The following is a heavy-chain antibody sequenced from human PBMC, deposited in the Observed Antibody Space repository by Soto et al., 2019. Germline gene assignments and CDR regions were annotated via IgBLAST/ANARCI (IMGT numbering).Heavy chain of an antibody. Sequence: GGSLRLSCVASAFTFDDYAMHWVRQGPGKGLEWVSGISWNSYSIGYADSVKGRFTISRDNVKNSLHLQMDSLTTEDTALYYCARGPTSSGYYYGYWGQGTLVTVSS. D-gene: IGHD3-22*01. CDR2: ISWNSYSI. CDR1: AFTFDDYA. V-gene: IGHV3-9*01. CDR3: ARGPTSSGYYYGY. J-gene: IGHJ4*02.